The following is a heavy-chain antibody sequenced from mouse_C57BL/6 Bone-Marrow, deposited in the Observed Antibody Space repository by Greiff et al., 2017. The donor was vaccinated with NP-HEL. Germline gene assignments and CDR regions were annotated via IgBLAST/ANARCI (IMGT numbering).Heavy chain of an antibody. CDR2: ISYDGSN. D-gene: IGHD1-1*01. CDR1: GYSITSGYY. V-gene: IGHV3-6*01. Sequence: ESGPGLVKPSQSLSLTCSVTGYSITSGYYWNWIRQFPGNKLEWMGYISYDGSNNYNPSLKNRISITRDTSKNQFFLKLNSVTTEDTATYYCARGPYYYGSSPWFAYWGQGTLVTVSA. J-gene: IGHJ3*01. CDR3: ARGPYYYGSSPWFAY.